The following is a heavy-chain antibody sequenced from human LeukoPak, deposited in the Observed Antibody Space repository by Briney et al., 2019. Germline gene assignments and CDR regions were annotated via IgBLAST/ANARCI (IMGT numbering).Heavy chain of an antibody. Sequence: SDTLSLPCTVSGGSIRSRSYYWGWIRQPPGRGLERLGCISYCGSTYYNSSLKSRVTISIDTAKNQSSLKLSSVNAADTAVYYCARGRNTMVRGAIGQTSLYSPSYYMDVWGKGTTVTVSS. J-gene: IGHJ6*03. CDR3: ARGRNTMVRGAIGQTSLYSPSYYMDV. D-gene: IGHD3-10*01. CDR2: ISYCGST. V-gene: IGHV4-39*07. CDR1: GGSIRSRSYY.